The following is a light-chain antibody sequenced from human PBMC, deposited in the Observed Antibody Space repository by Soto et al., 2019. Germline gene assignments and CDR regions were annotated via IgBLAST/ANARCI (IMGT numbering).Light chain of an antibody. CDR3: QQRSSWPRT. CDR2: ETS. Sequence: EIVLTQSPATLYLSPGERATLSCRASQSVGSYLTWYQQKPGQAPRLLIYETSKRATGIPARFSGSGSGTDFTLTISSLEPEDFAVYYCQQRSSWPRTFGQGTKVEV. CDR1: QSVGSY. V-gene: IGKV3-11*01. J-gene: IGKJ1*01.